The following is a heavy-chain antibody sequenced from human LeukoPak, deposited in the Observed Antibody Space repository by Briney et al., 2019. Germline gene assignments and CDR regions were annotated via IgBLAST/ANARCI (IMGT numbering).Heavy chain of an antibody. J-gene: IGHJ4*02. Sequence: GRSLRLSCAASGFTFSSYWMHWVRHAPGKWLVWVSRINSDGSSTTYADSVKGRFTISRDNAKNTLYLQMNSLRAEDTAVYYCARDTEHFDYWGQGTLVTVSS. CDR2: INSDGSST. V-gene: IGHV3-74*01. CDR1: GFTFSSYW. CDR3: ARDTEHFDY.